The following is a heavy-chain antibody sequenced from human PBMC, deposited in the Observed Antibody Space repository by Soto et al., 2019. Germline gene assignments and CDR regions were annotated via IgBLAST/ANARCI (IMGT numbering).Heavy chain of an antibody. Sequence: SPTLSLTCAISGDSVSSNSAAWNWIRQSPSRGLEWLGRTYYRSKWYNDYAVSVKSRITINPDTSKNQFSLQLNSVTPEDTAVYYCARRPERGVAAAGTYYYGMDVWGQGTTVTVSS. D-gene: IGHD6-13*01. CDR3: ARRPERGVAAAGTYYYGMDV. CDR2: TYYRSKWYN. J-gene: IGHJ6*02. V-gene: IGHV6-1*01. CDR1: GDSVSSNSAA.